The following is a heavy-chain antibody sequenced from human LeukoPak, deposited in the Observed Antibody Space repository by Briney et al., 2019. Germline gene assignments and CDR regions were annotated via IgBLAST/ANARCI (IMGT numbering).Heavy chain of an antibody. V-gene: IGHV4-61*02. CDR1: GGSISSGSYY. J-gene: IGHJ4*02. CDR3: AAETGMEGDYFDY. CDR2: IYTSGST. Sequence: SETLSLTCTVSGGSISSGSYYWSWIRRPAGKGLEWIGRIYTSGSTNYNPSLKNRVTISVDTSKNQFSLKLSSVTAADTAVYYCAAETGMEGDYFDYWGQGTLVTVSS. D-gene: IGHD7-27*01.